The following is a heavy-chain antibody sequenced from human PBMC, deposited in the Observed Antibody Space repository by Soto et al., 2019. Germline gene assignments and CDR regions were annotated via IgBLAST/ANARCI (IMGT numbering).Heavy chain of an antibody. CDR1: GFTFSSYA. V-gene: IGHV3-23*01. CDR3: AKDATVVVPAAGGFDYYYYMDV. D-gene: IGHD2-2*01. J-gene: IGHJ6*03. CDR2: ISGSGGST. Sequence: GGSLRLSRAASGFTFSSYAMSGVRQAPGKGLEWVSAISGSGGSTYYADSVKGRFTISRDNSKNTLYLQMNSLRAEDTAVYYCAKDATVVVPAAGGFDYYYYMDVWGKGTTVTVSS.